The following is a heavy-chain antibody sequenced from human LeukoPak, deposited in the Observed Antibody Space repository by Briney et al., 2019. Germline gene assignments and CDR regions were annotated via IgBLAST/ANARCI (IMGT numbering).Heavy chain of an antibody. CDR3: AKTYYYSSGNF. V-gene: IGHV3-7*01. J-gene: IGHJ4*02. CDR1: CW. CDR2: INQDGSEK. D-gene: IGHD3-10*01. Sequence: CWLSWVRQAPGKGLEWVANINQDGSEKYYVDSVKGRFTISRDNSKSSLYLQMNSLRAEDTATYYCAKTYYYSSGNFWGQGTLVTVSS.